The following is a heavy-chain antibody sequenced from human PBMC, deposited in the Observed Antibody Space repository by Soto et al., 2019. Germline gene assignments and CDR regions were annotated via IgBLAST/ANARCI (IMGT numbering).Heavy chain of an antibody. Sequence: GESLKISFQASGYSFTTYWIAWVRQKPGKGLEWMGITHPGESETRYSPSFQGQVTISFDRSTSTAYLQWNSLKASDTAIYYCARHENYYYAYYGMDVWSQGTTVTVSS. V-gene: IGHV5-51*01. J-gene: IGHJ6*02. CDR2: THPGESET. CDR1: GYSFTTYW. CDR3: ARHENYYYAYYGMDV.